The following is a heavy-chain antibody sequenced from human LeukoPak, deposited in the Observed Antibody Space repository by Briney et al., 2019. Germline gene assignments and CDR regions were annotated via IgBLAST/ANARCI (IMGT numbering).Heavy chain of an antibody. Sequence: ASVKVSCKASGYTFTSYDINWVRQATGQGLEWMGWMNPNSGNTGDAQKFQGRVTITRNTSISTAYMELSSLRSEDTAVYYCARGNLYYDFWSGYYYDYWGQGTLVTVSS. CDR2: MNPNSGNT. V-gene: IGHV1-8*03. CDR1: GYTFTSYD. J-gene: IGHJ4*02. CDR3: ARGNLYYDFWSGYYYDY. D-gene: IGHD3-3*01.